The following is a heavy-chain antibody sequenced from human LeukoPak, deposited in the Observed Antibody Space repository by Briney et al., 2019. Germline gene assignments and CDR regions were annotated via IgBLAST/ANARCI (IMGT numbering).Heavy chain of an antibody. Sequence: ASVKVSCKASGGTFSSYAISWVRQAPGQGLEWMGGINPIFGTANYAQKFQGRVTITADESTSTAYMELSSLRSEDTAVYYCARGDSSSWYGPYYYGMDVWGQGTTVTVSS. D-gene: IGHD6-13*01. J-gene: IGHJ6*02. CDR2: INPIFGTA. CDR1: GGTFSSYA. CDR3: ARGDSSSWYGPYYYGMDV. V-gene: IGHV1-69*13.